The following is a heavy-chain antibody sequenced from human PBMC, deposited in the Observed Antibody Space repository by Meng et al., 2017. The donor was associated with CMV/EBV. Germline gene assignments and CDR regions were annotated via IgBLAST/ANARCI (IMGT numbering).Heavy chain of an antibody. CDR1: GFTFSSYW. D-gene: IGHD1-26*01. Sequence: GGSLRLSCAASGFTFSSYWIHFVRQAPGKGLVWVSRINSDGSSTSSEDSVKGRFTISRDNAKNTLYLQMNSLRAEDTAVYYCARGAHSGSYYFLDFSLPDYWGQGTLVTVSS. CDR3: ARGAHSGSYYFLDFSLPDY. J-gene: IGHJ4*02. V-gene: IGHV3-74*01. CDR2: INSDGSST.